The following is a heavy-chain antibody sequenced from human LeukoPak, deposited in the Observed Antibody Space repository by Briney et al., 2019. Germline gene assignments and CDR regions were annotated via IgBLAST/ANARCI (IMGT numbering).Heavy chain of an antibody. D-gene: IGHD2-15*01. J-gene: IGHJ4*02. CDR2: IIPIFGTA. CDR3: SNDPYCSGGSCYSGLVPD. V-gene: IGHV1-69*01. Sequence: SVKVSCRASGGTFSSYAISWVRQAPGQGLEWMGGIIPIFGTANYAQKFQGRVTITADESTSTAYMELSSLRSEDTAVYYCSNDPYCSGGSCYSGLVPDWGQGTLVTVSS. CDR1: GGTFSSYA.